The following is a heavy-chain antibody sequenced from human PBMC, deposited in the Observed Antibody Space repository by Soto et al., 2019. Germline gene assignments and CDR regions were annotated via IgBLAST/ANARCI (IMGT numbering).Heavy chain of an antibody. V-gene: IGHV3-48*01. CDR1: GFTFSSYS. D-gene: IGHD3-10*01. J-gene: IGHJ6*03. Sequence: GGSLRLSCAASGFTFSSYSMNWVRQAPGKGLEWVSYISSSSSTIYYADSVKGRFTISRDNAKNSLYLQMNSLRAEDTAVYYCAKPVFYYYYMDVWGKGTTVTVSS. CDR2: ISSSSSTI. CDR3: AKPVFYYYYMDV.